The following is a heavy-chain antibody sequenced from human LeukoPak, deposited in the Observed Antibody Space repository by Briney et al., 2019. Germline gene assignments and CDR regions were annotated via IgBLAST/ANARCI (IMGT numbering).Heavy chain of an antibody. Sequence: PSETLSLTCTVSGGSISSSSYYWGWIRQPPGKGLEWIGSICYSGSTYYNPSLKSRVTISVDTSKNQFSLKLSSVTAADTAVYYCARVDGYYMDVWGKGTTVTVSS. CDR1: GGSISSSSYY. CDR3: ARVDGYYMDV. CDR2: ICYSGST. D-gene: IGHD2-2*03. V-gene: IGHV4-39*07. J-gene: IGHJ6*03.